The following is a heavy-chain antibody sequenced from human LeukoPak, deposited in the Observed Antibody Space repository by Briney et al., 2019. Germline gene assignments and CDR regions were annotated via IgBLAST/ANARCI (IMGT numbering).Heavy chain of an antibody. V-gene: IGHV3-23*01. CDR2: ISGSGGST. CDR3: ATSGHHDYGGNSEDY. D-gene: IGHD4-23*01. Sequence: TGGSLRLSCAASGFTFSSYAMSWVRQAPGKGLEWVSAISGSGGSTYYADSVKGRFTISRDNSKNTLYLQMNSLRAEDTAIYYCATSGHHDYGGNSEDYWGQGTLVTVSS. CDR1: GFTFSSYA. J-gene: IGHJ4*02.